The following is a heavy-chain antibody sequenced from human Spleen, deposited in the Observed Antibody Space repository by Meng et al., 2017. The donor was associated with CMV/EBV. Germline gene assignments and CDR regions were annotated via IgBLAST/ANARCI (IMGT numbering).Heavy chain of an antibody. CDR1: GFTFSSYA. Sequence: LSLTCAASGFTFSSYAMSWVRQAPGKGLEWVSPITGSGGSTYYADSVKGRFTISRDNSKNTLYLQMNNLRAEDTAVYYCARAEGSGSYHPGPFDCWGQGTLVTVSS. J-gene: IGHJ4*02. CDR2: ITGSGGST. V-gene: IGHV3-23*01. D-gene: IGHD1-26*01. CDR3: ARAEGSGSYHPGPFDC.